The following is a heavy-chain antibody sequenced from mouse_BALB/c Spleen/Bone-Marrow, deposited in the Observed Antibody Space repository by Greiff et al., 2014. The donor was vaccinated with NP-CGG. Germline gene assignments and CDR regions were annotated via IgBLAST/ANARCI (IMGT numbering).Heavy chain of an antibody. Sequence: VQLKASGAELVKPGASVKLSCTASGFNIKDTYMHWVKQRPEQGLEWIGRIDPANGNTKYDPKFQGKATITADTSSNTAYLQLSSLTSEDTAVYYCARGGTTATWYFDVWGAGTTVTVSS. V-gene: IGHV14-3*02. J-gene: IGHJ1*01. D-gene: IGHD1-2*01. CDR1: GFNIKDTY. CDR3: ARGGTTATWYFDV. CDR2: IDPANGNT.